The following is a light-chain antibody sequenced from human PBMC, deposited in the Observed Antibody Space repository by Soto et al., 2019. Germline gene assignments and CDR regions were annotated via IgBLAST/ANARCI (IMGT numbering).Light chain of an antibody. CDR2: GAS. Sequence: EIVLTQSPGTLSLSPGERATLSCRTSQSVSSSFLAWYQQKPGQAPRLLIYGASTRATGIPDRFSGGGSGSDFTLTISRLEPEDFAVYYCQHYGASWWTFGQGTKVEIK. CDR3: QHYGASWWT. CDR1: QSVSSSF. V-gene: IGKV3-20*01. J-gene: IGKJ1*01.